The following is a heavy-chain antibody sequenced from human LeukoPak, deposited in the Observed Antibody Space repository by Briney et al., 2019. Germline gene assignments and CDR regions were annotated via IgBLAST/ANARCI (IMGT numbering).Heavy chain of an antibody. V-gene: IGHV3-48*03. D-gene: IGHD3-10*01. CDR3: TRAPSLSWFDP. J-gene: IGHJ5*02. CDR2: ISSNGRTM. Sequence: PGGSLRLSCAASGFTFSGYEMNWVRQSPEKGLEWVSYISSNGRTMYYADSVKGRFTISRDNAKNSLYLQMNSLKTEDTAVYYCTRAPSLSWFDPWGQGTLVTVSS. CDR1: GFTFSGYE.